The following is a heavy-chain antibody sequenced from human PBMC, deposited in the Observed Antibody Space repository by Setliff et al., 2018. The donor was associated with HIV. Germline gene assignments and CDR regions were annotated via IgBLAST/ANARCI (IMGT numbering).Heavy chain of an antibody. CDR1: GGSFSGYY. V-gene: IGHV4-34*12. CDR2: IIPSGST. D-gene: IGHD2-21*02. CDR3: VRQADCGGDCVLGY. Sequence: KPSETLSLTCDAFGGSFSGYYWSWIRQPPGKGLEWIGEIIPSGSTNYNPSLKSRVTMSIDTSKSQFSLKLSAVTAADTAVYYCVRQADCGGDCVLGYWGQGTLVTVSS. J-gene: IGHJ4*02.